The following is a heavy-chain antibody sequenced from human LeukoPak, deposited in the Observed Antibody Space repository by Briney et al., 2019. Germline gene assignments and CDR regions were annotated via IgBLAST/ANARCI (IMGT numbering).Heavy chain of an antibody. CDR3: ARGEYYHESSGYPNY. CDR1: GFTFSTYG. J-gene: IGHJ4*02. V-gene: IGHV3-33*01. D-gene: IGHD3-22*01. Sequence: GGSLRLSCAASGFTFSTYGMHWVRQAPGKGLEWVAVIWYDGRTQFYAESVKGRFAVSRDNSKNTLYLQMNSLRAEDAAVYHCARGEYYHESSGYPNYWGQGTLVTVSS. CDR2: IWYDGRTQ.